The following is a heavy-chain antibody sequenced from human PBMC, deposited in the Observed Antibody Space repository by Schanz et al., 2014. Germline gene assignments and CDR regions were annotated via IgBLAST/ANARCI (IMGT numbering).Heavy chain of an antibody. V-gene: IGHV3-21*04. CDR2: ISSSGSYI. D-gene: IGHD2-15*01. CDR3: AKGMGYCSGGTCYDYYYYGLDV. CDR1: EFTFSSYK. J-gene: IGHJ6*02. Sequence: EVQLVESGGGLVKPGGSLRLSCEASEFTFSSYKMNWVRQAPGKGLEWVSSISSSGSYIHYADSVKDRFTVSRDNSRNTLYLQMNSLSADDTAVFYCAKGMGYCSGGTCYDYYYYGLDVWGQGTTVTDSS.